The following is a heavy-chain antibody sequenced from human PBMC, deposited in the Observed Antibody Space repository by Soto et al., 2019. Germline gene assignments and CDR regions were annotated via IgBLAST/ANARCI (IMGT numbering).Heavy chain of an antibody. D-gene: IGHD3-22*01. J-gene: IGHJ6*02. Sequence: PGESLKISCKGSGYSFTSYWIGWVRQMPGKGLEWMGIIYPGDSDTRYSPSFQGQVTISADKSISTAYLQWSSLKASDTAIYYCARLYYYYDSSGYWARCMDFWCQGTTVSVSS. V-gene: IGHV5-51*01. CDR3: ARLYYYYDSSGYWARCMDF. CDR1: GYSFTSYW. CDR2: IYPGDSDT.